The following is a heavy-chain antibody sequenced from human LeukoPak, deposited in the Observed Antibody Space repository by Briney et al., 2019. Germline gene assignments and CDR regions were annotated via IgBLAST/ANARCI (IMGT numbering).Heavy chain of an antibody. CDR1: GYTFTSYD. CDR3: ARDLSSSSSWQPHHKDDY. Sequence: ASVKVSCKAAGYTFTSYDINWVRQAAGQGREWRGWMNPNSGNTGYAQKFQGRVTMTRNTSISTAYMELSSLRSEHTAVYYCARDLSSSSSWQPHHKDDYWGQGTLVTVSS. CDR2: MNPNSGNT. J-gene: IGHJ4*02. D-gene: IGHD6-13*01. V-gene: IGHV1-8*01.